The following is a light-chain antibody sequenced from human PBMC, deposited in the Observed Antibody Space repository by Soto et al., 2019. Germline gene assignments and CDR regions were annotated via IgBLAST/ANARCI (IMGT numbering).Light chain of an antibody. J-gene: IGKJ3*01. CDR1: QSLFSN. CDR3: QQYNNWPLT. Sequence: EIVVTQSPATLSVSPGERATLSCRASQSLFSNLARYQQKPGQAPRLLIYGASIRATDIPARFSGSGSGTEFTLTISSLQSEDFAVYYCQQYNNWPLTFGPGTKVDIK. CDR2: GAS. V-gene: IGKV3-15*01.